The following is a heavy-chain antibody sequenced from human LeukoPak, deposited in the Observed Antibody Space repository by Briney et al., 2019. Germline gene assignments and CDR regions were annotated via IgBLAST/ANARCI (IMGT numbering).Heavy chain of an antibody. CDR3: ARGYSGTYRADY. V-gene: IGHV3-74*01. CDR2: INVHGNVT. CDR1: GFTFSNYW. J-gene: IGHJ4*02. D-gene: IGHD1-26*01. Sequence: GGSLRLSCAASGFTFSNYWMHWVRQAPGKGLMWVSRINVHGNVTTYADSVKGRFTTSRDNAKKTLYLQMNSLRVEETAVYYCARGYSGTYRADYWGQGILVTVSS.